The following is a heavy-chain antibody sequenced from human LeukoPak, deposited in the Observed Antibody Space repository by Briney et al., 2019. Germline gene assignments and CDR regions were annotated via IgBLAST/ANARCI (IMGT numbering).Heavy chain of an antibody. CDR1: GFTFTSSA. J-gene: IGHJ4*02. CDR3: AAVDSSSSAYQLDY. V-gene: IGHV1-58*02. CDR2: IVVGSGNT. Sequence: GASVKVSCKASGFTFTSSAMQWVRQARGQRLEWIGWIVVGSGNTNYAQKFQERVTITRDMSTSTAYMELSSLRSEGTAVYYCAAVDSSSSAYQLDYWGQGTLVTVSS. D-gene: IGHD6-6*01.